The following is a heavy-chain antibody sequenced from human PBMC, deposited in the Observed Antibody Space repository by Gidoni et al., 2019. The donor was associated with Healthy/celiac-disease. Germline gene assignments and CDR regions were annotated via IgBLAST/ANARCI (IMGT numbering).Heavy chain of an antibody. Sequence: QLQLQQWGAGLLQPSETLSLTCAVYGGSFSGYYWSWIRQPPGKGLEWIGEIKHSGRTNYHPSLKSRVTIAVDTSKNQFALKLSSVTAADTAVYYWARGTKYQGSAIQDYWGQGTLVTVSS. D-gene: IGHD2-2*01. CDR3: ARGTKYQGSAIQDY. CDR1: GGSFSGYY. CDR2: IKHSGRT. V-gene: IGHV4-34*01. J-gene: IGHJ4*02.